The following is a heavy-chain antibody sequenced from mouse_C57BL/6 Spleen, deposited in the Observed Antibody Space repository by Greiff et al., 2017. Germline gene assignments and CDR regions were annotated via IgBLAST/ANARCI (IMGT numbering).Heavy chain of an antibody. Sequence: QVQLQRSGPGLVQPSQSLSITCTVSGFSLTSYGVHWVRQSPGKGLEWLGVIWSGGSTDYNAAFISRLSISKDNSKSQVFFKMNSLQADDTAIYYCARGGYYDYSFDYWGQGTTLTVSS. J-gene: IGHJ2*01. CDR3: ARGGYYDYSFDY. V-gene: IGHV2-2*01. D-gene: IGHD2-4*01. CDR2: IWSGGST. CDR1: GFSLTSYG.